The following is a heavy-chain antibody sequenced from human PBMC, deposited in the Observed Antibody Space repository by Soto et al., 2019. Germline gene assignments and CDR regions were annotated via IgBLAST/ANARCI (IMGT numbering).Heavy chain of an antibody. CDR3: AREDYSNFDY. CDR1: GFTFSSCS. CDR2: ISSSSRYI. J-gene: IGHJ4*02. V-gene: IGHV3-21*01. Sequence: PGGSLRLSCAASGFTFSSCSMNSVRQAPGKGLEWVSSISSSSRYIYSADSVQSRFTISRDNAKNSLYLQMNSLRAEDTAVYYCAREDYSNFDYWGQGTLVTVSS. D-gene: IGHD4-4*01.